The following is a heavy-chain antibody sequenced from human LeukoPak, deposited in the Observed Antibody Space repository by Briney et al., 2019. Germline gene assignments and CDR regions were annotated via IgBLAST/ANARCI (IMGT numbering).Heavy chain of an antibody. CDR3: ARDKYSGYDSQPY. D-gene: IGHD5-12*01. Sequence: ASVKVSCKASGYTFTNYGISWVRQAPGQGLEWMGWISPYNGNTNYAQKLQGRVTITTDTSTTTAYMELRSLRSDDTAVYYCARDKYSGYDSQPYWGQGTLVTVSS. CDR2: ISPYNGNT. V-gene: IGHV1-18*01. J-gene: IGHJ4*02. CDR1: GYTFTNYG.